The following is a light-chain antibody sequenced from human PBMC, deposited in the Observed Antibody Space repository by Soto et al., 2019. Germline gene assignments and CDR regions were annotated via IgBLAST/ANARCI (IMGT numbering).Light chain of an antibody. CDR2: AAS. Sequence: DIQMTQSPSSLSASVGDRVTITCRASQGISNYLAWYQQKPRKVPKLLIYAASTLQSGVPSRFTGSGSGTEFTLTINSLQPDDFATYYCQQYSVYWTFGQGTKVDIK. CDR1: QGISNY. CDR3: QQYSVYWT. J-gene: IGKJ1*01. V-gene: IGKV1-27*01.